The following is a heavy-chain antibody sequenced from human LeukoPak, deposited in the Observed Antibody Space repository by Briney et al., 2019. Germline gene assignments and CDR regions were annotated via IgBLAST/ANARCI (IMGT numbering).Heavy chain of an antibody. V-gene: IGHV4-61*01. Sequence: SETLSLTCTVSGGSVNSGSYYWNWIRQPPGKGLEWIGYIYYSGSTNYNPSLKSRVTISVDTSKNQFSLKLSSVTAADTAVYYCARAGGSSSWYSGVYFDFWGQGTLVTVSS. CDR1: GGSVNSGSYY. CDR2: IYYSGST. J-gene: IGHJ4*02. CDR3: ARAGGSSSWYSGVYFDF. D-gene: IGHD6-13*01.